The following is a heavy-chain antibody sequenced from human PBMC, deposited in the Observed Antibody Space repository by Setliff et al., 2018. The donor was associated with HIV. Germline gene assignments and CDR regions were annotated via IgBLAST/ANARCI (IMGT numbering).Heavy chain of an antibody. D-gene: IGHD6-13*01. CDR3: ARDCRVGWVFTYGMDV. CDR1: GFTFSSYE. J-gene: IGHJ6*02. Sequence: PGESLKISCAASGFTFSSYEMNWVRQAPGKGLEWVSYISSSGSTIYYADSVKGRFTISRDNSKNTLFLQMNSLRPEDTAVYYCARDCRVGWVFTYGMDVWGQGTLVTVSS. CDR2: ISSSGSTI. V-gene: IGHV3-48*03.